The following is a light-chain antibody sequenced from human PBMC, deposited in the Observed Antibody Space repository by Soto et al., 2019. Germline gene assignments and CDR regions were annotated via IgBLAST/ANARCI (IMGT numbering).Light chain of an antibody. CDR1: QSVSSY. V-gene: IGKV3-11*01. J-gene: IGKJ3*01. CDR2: DAS. Sequence: EIVLTQSPATLSLSPGERAILSCRASQSVSSYLAWYRQKPGQAPRLLIYDASNRATGIPARFSGSGSGTDFTLTISSLEPEDFAVYYCQQRSDWPITFGPGTKVDIK. CDR3: QQRSDWPIT.